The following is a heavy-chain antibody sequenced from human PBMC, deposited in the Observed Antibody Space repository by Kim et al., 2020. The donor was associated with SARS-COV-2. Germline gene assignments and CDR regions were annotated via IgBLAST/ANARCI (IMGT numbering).Heavy chain of an antibody. D-gene: IGHD6-19*01. CDR3: AKSGSGWTYYYYGMDV. CDR2: ISWNSGSI. J-gene: IGHJ6*02. Sequence: GGSLRLSCAASGFTFDDYAMHWVRQAPGKGLEWVSGISWNSGSIGYADSVKGRFTISRDNAKNSLYLQMNSLRAEYTALYYCAKSGSGWTYYYYGMDVWGQGTTVTVSS. V-gene: IGHV3-9*01. CDR1: GFTFDDYA.